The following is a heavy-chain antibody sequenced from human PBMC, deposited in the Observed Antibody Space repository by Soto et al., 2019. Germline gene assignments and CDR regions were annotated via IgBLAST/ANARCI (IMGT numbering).Heavy chain of an antibody. Sequence: GGSLRLSCAASGFTFSSYGMHWVRQAPGKGLEWVAVISYDGSNKYYADSVKGRFTISRDNSKNTLYLQMNSLRAEDTAVYYCAKGRSEEGHSRFDYWGQGTLVTVSS. V-gene: IGHV3-30*18. CDR2: ISYDGSNK. D-gene: IGHD3-3*01. J-gene: IGHJ4*02. CDR3: AKGRSEEGHSRFDY. CDR1: GFTFSSYG.